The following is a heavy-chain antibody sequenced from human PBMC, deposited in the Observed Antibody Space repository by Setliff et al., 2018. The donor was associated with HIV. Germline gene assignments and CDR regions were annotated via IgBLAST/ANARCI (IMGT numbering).Heavy chain of an antibody. V-gene: IGHV4-59*11. CDR1: GGSISSHY. D-gene: IGHD5-12*01. CDR2: VYYTGSA. CDR3: ARRSGYAEDY. Sequence: PSETLSLTCTVSGGSISSHYWYWIRQPPGKGLEWIGHVYYTGSANYNPSLKSRVTISVDTSNNQFSLKLSSVTAADTAVYYCARRSGYAEDYWGQGTLVTVSS. J-gene: IGHJ4*02.